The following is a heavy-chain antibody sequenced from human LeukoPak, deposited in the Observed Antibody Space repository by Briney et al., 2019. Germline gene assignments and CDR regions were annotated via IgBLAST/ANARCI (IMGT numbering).Heavy chain of an antibody. V-gene: IGHV4-59*08. Sequence: PSETLSLTCTVSRGSISSDHWSWIRQPPGKGLEWIGYIYDSGNTKYNPSLKSRVTMSVDTSKNQFSLKVTSVTAADTAVYYCVRYRSGWYRFDYWGQGTLVTVSS. CDR3: VRYRSGWYRFDY. D-gene: IGHD6-19*01. CDR1: RGSISSDH. J-gene: IGHJ4*02. CDR2: IYDSGNT.